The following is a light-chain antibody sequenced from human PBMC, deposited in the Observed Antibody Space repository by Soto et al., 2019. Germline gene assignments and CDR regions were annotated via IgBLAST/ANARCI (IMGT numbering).Light chain of an antibody. Sequence: DIPITQCPSSLSASVGDRDTITCRASQDISNSLAWYQQKPGKVPKVLIYATSILQSGVPARFSGSGSGTDFTLTISSLQPEDVATYYCQNYNSAPLTFGGGTKVEI. CDR3: QNYNSAPLT. V-gene: IGKV1-27*01. CDR1: QDISNS. J-gene: IGKJ4*01. CDR2: ATS.